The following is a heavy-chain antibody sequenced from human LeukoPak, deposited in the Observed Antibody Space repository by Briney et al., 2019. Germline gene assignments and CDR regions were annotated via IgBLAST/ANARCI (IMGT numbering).Heavy chain of an antibody. CDR3: ARNQVRDCYNDFDY. D-gene: IGHD5-24*01. Sequence: GGSLRLSCAASGFTFSSYAMHWVRQAPGQGLEWMGIINPSGGSTSYAQKFQGRVTMTRDMSTSTVYMELSSLRSEDTAVYYCARNQVRDCYNDFDYWGQGTLVTGFS. J-gene: IGHJ4*01. V-gene: IGHV1-46*01. CDR2: INPSGGST. CDR1: GFTFSSYA.